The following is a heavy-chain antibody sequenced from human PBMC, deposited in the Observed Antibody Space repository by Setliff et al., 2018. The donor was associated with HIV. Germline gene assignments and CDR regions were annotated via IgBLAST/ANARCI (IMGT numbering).Heavy chain of an antibody. J-gene: IGHJ6*03. CDR1: GFTFSSYS. Sequence: GGSLRLSCAASGFTFSSYSMNWVRQAPGKGLEWVSYISSSRSTIYYADSVKGRFTISRDNAKNSVYLQRNSLRAEDTAVYYCARDGGSSPSPVSDYYYYYMDVWGKGTTVTVSS. CDR3: ARDGGSSPSPVSDYYYYYMDV. D-gene: IGHD1-26*01. CDR2: ISSSRSTI. V-gene: IGHV3-48*01.